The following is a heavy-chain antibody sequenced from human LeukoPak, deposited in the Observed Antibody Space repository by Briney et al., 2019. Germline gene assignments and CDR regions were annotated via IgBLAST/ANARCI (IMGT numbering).Heavy chain of an antibody. Sequence: SETLSLTCTVSGGSISSYYWSWIRQPPGKGPEWIGYIYSSGSTNYNPSLKSRVTISVDTSKNQFSLKLSSVTAADTAVYYCARGGSSTSCYDYWGQGTLVTVSS. CDR3: ARGGSSTSCYDY. D-gene: IGHD2-2*01. J-gene: IGHJ4*02. CDR2: IYSSGST. V-gene: IGHV4-59*12. CDR1: GGSISSYY.